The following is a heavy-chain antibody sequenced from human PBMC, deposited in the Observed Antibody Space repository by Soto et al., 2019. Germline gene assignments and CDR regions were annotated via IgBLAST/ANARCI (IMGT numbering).Heavy chain of an antibody. V-gene: IGHV4-34*01. CDR2: INHSGST. CDR1: GGSFSGYY. Sequence: QVQLQQWGAGLLKPSETLSLTCAVYGGSFSGYYWSWIRQPPGKGLEWIGEINHSGSTNYNPSLKSRVTISVDTSKNQFSLKLSSVTAADTAVYYCARGRGEYCSSTSCYHFDYWGQGTLVTVSS. J-gene: IGHJ4*02. D-gene: IGHD2-2*01. CDR3: ARGRGEYCSSTSCYHFDY.